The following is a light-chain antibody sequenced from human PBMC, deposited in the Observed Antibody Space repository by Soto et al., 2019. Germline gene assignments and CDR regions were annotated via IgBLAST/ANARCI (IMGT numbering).Light chain of an antibody. Sequence: EIVLTQSPGTLSLSPGERATLSCRASQTISNTFLAWYQQRPGQAPRLLIYGASGRAAGIPDRFSGSGSGTDFTLSLSRLEPEEFAVYYCQQYGVSPTFGGGTKVEIK. CDR3: QQYGVSPT. CDR2: GAS. J-gene: IGKJ4*01. CDR1: QTISNTF. V-gene: IGKV3-20*01.